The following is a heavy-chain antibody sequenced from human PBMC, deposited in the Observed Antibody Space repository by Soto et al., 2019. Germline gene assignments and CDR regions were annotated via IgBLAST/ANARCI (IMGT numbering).Heavy chain of an antibody. CDR2: VSGGSSNT. CDR3: AKGTTDYYFPVDH. D-gene: IGHD3-9*01. Sequence: EVQLLESGGGLVQPGGSLRLSCAASGFTFSNYAMTWVRQAPGKGLEWVSVVSGGSSNTYYADSVKGRFTISRDNSRNTLYLQMNSLRAEDTAVYYCAKGTTDYYFPVDHWGQGTLVTVSS. V-gene: IGHV3-23*01. CDR1: GFTFSNYA. J-gene: IGHJ4*02.